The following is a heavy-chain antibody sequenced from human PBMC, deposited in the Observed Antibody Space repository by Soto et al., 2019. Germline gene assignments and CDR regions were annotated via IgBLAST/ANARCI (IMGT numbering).Heavy chain of an antibody. J-gene: IGHJ3*02. CDR2: IYHDGIT. Sequence: PSETLSLTCAVSGASISSSYWWSWVRQPPGKGLEWIGEIYHDGITNYNPSLKSPVTISVDKSKNQFSQKLTSLTAADTPVYYCASTSYYDGCGSCFDTWGQGTTVTVSS. V-gene: IGHV4-4*02. D-gene: IGHD3-22*01. CDR1: GASISSSYW. CDR3: ASTSYYDGCGSCFDT.